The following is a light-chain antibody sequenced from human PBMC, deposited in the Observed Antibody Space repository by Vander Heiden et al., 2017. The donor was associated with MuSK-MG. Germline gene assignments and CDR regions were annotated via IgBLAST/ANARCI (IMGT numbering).Light chain of an antibody. CDR2: QYA. CDR1: ELGDKY. Sequence: SYELTQPPSVSVYPGQTASITCSGDELGDKYTCWYQQKPGQSPFWIIHQYAKRPSVFPARFSGSNSGTTAPLTITETQDMDDADYYGPAWDSTTEWLFGGGTKLTVL. V-gene: IGLV3-1*01. CDR3: PAWDSTTEWL. J-gene: IGLJ2*01.